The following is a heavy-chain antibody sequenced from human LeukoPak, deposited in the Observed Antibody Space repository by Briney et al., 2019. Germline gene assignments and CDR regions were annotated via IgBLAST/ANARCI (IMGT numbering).Heavy chain of an antibody. D-gene: IGHD5-18*01. CDR3: TRAGIQLWLRVYYYGMDV. Sequence: GGSLRLSCTASGFTFGDYAMSWVRQAPGKGLEWVGFIRSKAYGGTTEYAASVKGRFTISRDDSKSIAYLQMNSLKTEDTAVYYCTRAGIQLWLRVYYYGMDVWGQGTTVTVSS. V-gene: IGHV3-49*04. J-gene: IGHJ6*02. CDR2: IRSKAYGGTT. CDR1: GFTFGDYA.